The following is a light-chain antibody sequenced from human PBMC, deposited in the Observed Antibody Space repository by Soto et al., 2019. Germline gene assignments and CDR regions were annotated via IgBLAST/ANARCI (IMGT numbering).Light chain of an antibody. CDR1: SSDVGGYNY. V-gene: IGLV2-11*01. Sequence: QSVLTQPRSVSGSPGQSVTISCTGTSSDVGGYNYVSWYQQHPGKAPKLMIYDATKRPLGVPDRLSGSKSGNTASLIISGLQDEDEADYYCCSYEGRDFYVFGTGTKVTV. CDR2: DAT. J-gene: IGLJ1*01. CDR3: CSYEGRDFYV.